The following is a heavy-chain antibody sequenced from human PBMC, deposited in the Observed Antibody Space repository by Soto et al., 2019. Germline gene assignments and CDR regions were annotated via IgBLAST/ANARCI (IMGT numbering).Heavy chain of an antibody. Sequence: GGSLRLSCAASGFTFSTYAMNWVRQAPGKGLEWVSAISGRGGSTYYADSVQGRFTISRDNSKNTVYLQMNSLRAEDTAVYYCAREPRLPRYGDYGYYYYGMDVWGQGTTVTVSS. CDR2: ISGRGGST. CDR1: GFTFSTYA. V-gene: IGHV3-23*01. J-gene: IGHJ6*02. CDR3: AREPRLPRYGDYGYYYYGMDV. D-gene: IGHD4-17*01.